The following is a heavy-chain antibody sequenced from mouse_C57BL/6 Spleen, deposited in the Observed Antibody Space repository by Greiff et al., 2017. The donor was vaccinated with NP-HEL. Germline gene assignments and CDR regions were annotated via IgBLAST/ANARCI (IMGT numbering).Heavy chain of an antibody. CDR2: ISSGGSYT. J-gene: IGHJ1*03. Sequence: EVQLQESGGDLVKPGGSLKLSCAASGFTFSSYGMSWVRQTPDKRLEWVATISSGGSYTYYPDSVKGRFTISRDNAKNTLYLQMSSLKSEDTAMYYCARPDLLLLRYFDVWGTGTTVTVSS. V-gene: IGHV5-6*01. CDR3: ARPDLLLLRYFDV. CDR1: GFTFSSYG. D-gene: IGHD1-1*01.